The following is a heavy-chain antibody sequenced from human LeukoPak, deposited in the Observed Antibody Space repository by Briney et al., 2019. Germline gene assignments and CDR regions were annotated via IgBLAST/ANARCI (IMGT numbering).Heavy chain of an antibody. J-gene: IGHJ4*02. CDR2: INHSGST. CDR3: AGVEYYGGKATPDY. CDR1: GGSFSGYY. Sequence: SETLSLTCAVYGGSFSGYYWSWIRQPPGKGLEWIGEINHSGSTNYNPSLKSRVTISVDTSKNQFSLKLSSVTAAHTAVYYCAGVEYYGGKATPDYWGQGTLVTVSS. D-gene: IGHD4-23*01. V-gene: IGHV4-34*01.